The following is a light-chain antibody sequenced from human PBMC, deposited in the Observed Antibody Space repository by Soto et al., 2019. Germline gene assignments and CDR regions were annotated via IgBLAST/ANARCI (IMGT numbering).Light chain of an antibody. CDR1: QDINRW. Sequence: DIEMTQSPSSLSASVGDRVTITCRASQDINRWLAWYQQKPGKAPKVLIYAASSLQSGVPSRFSGSGSGTDFSLTISSRQPEDFATYYCKQSKSFPLTFGGGTKVEIK. CDR3: KQSKSFPLT. CDR2: AAS. J-gene: IGKJ4*01. V-gene: IGKV1-12*01.